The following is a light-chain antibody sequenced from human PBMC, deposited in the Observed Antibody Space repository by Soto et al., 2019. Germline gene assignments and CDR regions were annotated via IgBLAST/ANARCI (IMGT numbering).Light chain of an antibody. CDR3: QQYNSYSWT. Sequence: DIQMTQSPSTLSASVGDRVTITCRASQSISSWLAWYQQKPGKAPKLPIYKASSLESGVPSRFSGSGSGTEFTLTISSLQPDDLATYYCQQYNSYSWTFGQGTKVDIK. CDR2: KAS. J-gene: IGKJ1*01. CDR1: QSISSW. V-gene: IGKV1-5*03.